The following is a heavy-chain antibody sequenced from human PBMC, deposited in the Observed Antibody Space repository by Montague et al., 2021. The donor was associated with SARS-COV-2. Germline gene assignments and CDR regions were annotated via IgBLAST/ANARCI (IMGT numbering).Heavy chain of an antibody. CDR2: IYYSGST. J-gene: IGHJ4*02. V-gene: IGHV4-39*01. CDR3: VRGRSGYFNPLDY. Sequence: SETLSLTCTVSDDSISSSSYYWAWIRQPPGKGLEWIGSIYYSGSTYYNPSLKSRVTISVATTKKQFSLNLGSVTAADTAVFYCVRGRSGYFNPLDYWGQGTLVTVSS. CDR1: DDSISSSSYY. D-gene: IGHD3-3*01.